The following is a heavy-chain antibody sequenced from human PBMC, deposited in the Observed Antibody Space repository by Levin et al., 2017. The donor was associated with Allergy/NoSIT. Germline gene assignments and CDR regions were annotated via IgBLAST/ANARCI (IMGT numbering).Heavy chain of an antibody. J-gene: IGHJ4*02. Sequence: GSLRLSCAASGFTFSSYAMSWVRQAPGKGLEWVSAISGSGGSTYYADSVKGRFTISRDNSKNTLYLQMNSLRAEDTAVYYCAKNPPNYCSSTSCYEDYWGQGTLVTVSS. V-gene: IGHV3-23*01. CDR1: GFTFSSYA. CDR3: AKNPPNYCSSTSCYEDY. D-gene: IGHD2-2*01. CDR2: ISGSGGST.